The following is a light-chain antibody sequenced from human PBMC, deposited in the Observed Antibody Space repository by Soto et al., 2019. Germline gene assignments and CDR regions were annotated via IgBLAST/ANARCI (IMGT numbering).Light chain of an antibody. V-gene: IGLV2-14*01. Sequence: QSALTQPASVSGSPGQSITISCAGSSSDVGAYNFVSWYQHHPGKAPKLILYEVTTRPSGVSSRFSGSKSGNTASLTISGLQDDDEATYSCRSYTSTNTPYVFGTGTKLTVL. CDR3: RSYTSTNTPYV. CDR1: SSDVGAYNF. CDR2: EVT. J-gene: IGLJ1*01.